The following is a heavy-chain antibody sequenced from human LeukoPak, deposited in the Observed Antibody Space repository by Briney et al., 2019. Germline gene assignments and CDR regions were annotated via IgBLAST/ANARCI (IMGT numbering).Heavy chain of an antibody. CDR3: ARLYSGVRPPDF. J-gene: IGHJ4*02. CDR2: ISYDESRK. Sequence: PGGSLRLSCAASGFTFSSYGMHWVRQAPGKGLEWVSLISYDESRKYYADSVKGRFTISRDNSKNTLYLQMNGLRAEDTAVYYCARLYSGVRPPDFWGQGTLVTVSS. D-gene: IGHD4-17*01. V-gene: IGHV3-33*05. CDR1: GFTFSSYG.